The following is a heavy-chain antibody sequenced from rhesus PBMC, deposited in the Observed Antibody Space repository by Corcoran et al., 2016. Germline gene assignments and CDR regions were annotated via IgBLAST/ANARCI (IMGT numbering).Heavy chain of an antibody. Sequence: QVQLQESGPGVVKPSETLSLTCAVSGYSISSGYDWSWIRQPPGKGLEWIGDIYGRGGSTNYNPSLKSGVTISKSTAKNQFTLKLSSVTTAYTAVYYWARGGGVFIWGQGRRVTVSS. CDR2: IYGRGGST. V-gene: IGHV4-127*01. CDR1: GYSISSGYD. CDR3: ARGGGVFI. J-gene: IGHJ3*01. D-gene: IGHD2-27*01.